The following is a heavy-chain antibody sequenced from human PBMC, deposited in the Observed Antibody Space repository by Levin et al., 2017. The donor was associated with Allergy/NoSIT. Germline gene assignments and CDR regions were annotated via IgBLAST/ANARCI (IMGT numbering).Heavy chain of an antibody. D-gene: IGHD3-9*01. CDR1: GGSTRLGGYY. J-gene: IGHJ4*02. Sequence: SETLSLTCSVSGGSTRLGGYYWGWIRQHPVKGLEWLGYIYYSGETFYNPSVESRLVISHDTSENQFSLKLTSLTAADTAVYYCVRAQTGYGSPFDFWGPGTLVTVSS. CDR2: IYYSGET. CDR3: VRAQTGYGSPFDF. V-gene: IGHV4-31*03.